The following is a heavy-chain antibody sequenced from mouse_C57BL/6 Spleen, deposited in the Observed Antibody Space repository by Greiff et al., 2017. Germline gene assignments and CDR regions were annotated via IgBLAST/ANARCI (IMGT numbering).Heavy chain of an antibody. J-gene: IGHJ2*01. CDR2: ISDGGSYT. CDR3: ARSNFSYYFDY. V-gene: IGHV5-4*01. Sequence: EVHLVESGGGLVKPGGSLKLSCAASGFTFSSYAMSWVRQTPEKRLEWVATISDGGSYTYYPDNVKGRFTISRDNAKNNLYLQMSQLKSEDTAMYYCARSNFSYYFDYGGQGTTLTVSS. D-gene: IGHD4-1*01. CDR1: GFTFSSYA.